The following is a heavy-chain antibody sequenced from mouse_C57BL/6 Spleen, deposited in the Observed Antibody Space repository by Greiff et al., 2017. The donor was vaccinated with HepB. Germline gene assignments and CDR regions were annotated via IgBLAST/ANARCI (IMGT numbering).Heavy chain of an antibody. Sequence: EVMLVESGGGLVKPGGSLKLSCAASGFTFSSYAMSWVRQTPEKRLEWVATISDGGSYTYYPVNVKGRFTISRDNAKNNLYLQMSHLKSEDTAMYYCARDSWDYWGQGTTLTVSS. CDR1: GFTFSSYA. J-gene: IGHJ2*01. V-gene: IGHV5-4*01. CDR2: ISDGGSYT. CDR3: ARDSWDY. D-gene: IGHD1-1*01.